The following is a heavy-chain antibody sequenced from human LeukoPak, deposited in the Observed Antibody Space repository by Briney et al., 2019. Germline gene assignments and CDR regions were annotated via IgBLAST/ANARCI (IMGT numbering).Heavy chain of an antibody. CDR2: INPNSGGT. CDR3: ARDYWEVVNYFDY. J-gene: IGHJ4*02. D-gene: IGHD2-2*01. Sequence: ASVKVSCKASGYTFTGYYMHWVRQAPGQGLEWMGWINPNSGGTNYAQKLQGRVTMTTDTSTSTAYMELRSLRSDDTAVYYCARDYWEVVNYFDYWGQGTLVTVSS. CDR1: GYTFTGYY. V-gene: IGHV1-2*02.